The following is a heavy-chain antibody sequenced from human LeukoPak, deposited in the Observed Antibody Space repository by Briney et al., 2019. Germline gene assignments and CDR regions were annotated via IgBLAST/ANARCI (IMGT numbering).Heavy chain of an antibody. V-gene: IGHV1-18*01. CDR1: GYTFTSFG. CDR3: TRDLGVDTTMIFFDY. D-gene: IGHD5-18*01. Sequence: GASVKVSCKASGYTFTSFGISWVRQAPGQGLEWMGWCSAYNGNTNYAQKFQGRVTMTTDTSTSTAYMEVRSLRSDDTAVYYCTRDLGVDTTMIFFDYWGQGSLVTVSS. J-gene: IGHJ4*02. CDR2: CSAYNGNT.